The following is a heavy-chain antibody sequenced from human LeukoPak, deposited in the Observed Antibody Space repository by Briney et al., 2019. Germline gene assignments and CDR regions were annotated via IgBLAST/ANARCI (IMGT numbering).Heavy chain of an antibody. D-gene: IGHD3-22*01. J-gene: IGHJ6*03. CDR3: ARNGRRYYDSSDYRGDDYHYYMDV. V-gene: IGHV4-34*01. CDR1: GGSFSGYY. CDR2: INHSGST. Sequence: PSETLSLTCAVYGGSFSGYYWSWIRQPPGKGREWIGEINHSGSTNYNPSLKSRVTISVDTSKNQFSLKLSSVTAADTAVYYCARNGRRYYDSSDYRGDDYHYYMDVWGKGTTVTISS.